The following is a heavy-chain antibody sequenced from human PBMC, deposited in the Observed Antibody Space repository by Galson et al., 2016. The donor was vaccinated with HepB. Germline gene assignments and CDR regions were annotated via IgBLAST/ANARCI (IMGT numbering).Heavy chain of an antibody. CDR3: VKGPARKSGNYSGVY. V-gene: IGHV3-74*01. CDR1: GFTFSRHW. CDR2: INFDGTTA. D-gene: IGHD1-26*01. J-gene: IGHJ4*02. Sequence: SLRLSCAASGFTFSRHWMHWVRQVPGKRLEWLSRINFDGTTANHADSVTGRFTISRDNDQNTLYLQMSSLRVEDTGVYYCVKGPARKSGNYSGVYWGQGTLVTVSS.